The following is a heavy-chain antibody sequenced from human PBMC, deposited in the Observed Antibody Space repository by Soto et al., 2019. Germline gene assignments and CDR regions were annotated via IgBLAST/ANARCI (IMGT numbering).Heavy chain of an antibody. Sequence: SETLSLTCAVSGGAISSSNWWSWVRQPPGKGLEWIGEIYHSGSTNYNPSLKSRVTISVDKSKNQFSLKLSSVTAADTAVYYCARESRRVPYYYYGLDVWGQGATVT. CDR3: ARESRRVPYYYYGLDV. CDR2: IYHSGST. V-gene: IGHV4-4*02. CDR1: GGAISSSNW. J-gene: IGHJ6*02.